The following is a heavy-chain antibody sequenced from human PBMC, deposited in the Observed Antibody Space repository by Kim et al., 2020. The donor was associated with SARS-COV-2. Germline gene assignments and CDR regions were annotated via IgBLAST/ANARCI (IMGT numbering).Heavy chain of an antibody. Sequence: ASVKVSCKASGYTFTSYGISWVRQAPGQGLEWMGWISAYNGNTNYAQKLQGRVTMTTDTSTSTAYMELRSLRSDDTAAYYCARLLGPVLLWFGGPRGGMDVWGQGTTVTVSS. J-gene: IGHJ6*02. CDR3: ARLLGPVLLWFGGPRGGMDV. V-gene: IGHV1-18*01. CDR2: ISAYNGNT. D-gene: IGHD3-10*01. CDR1: GYTFTSYG.